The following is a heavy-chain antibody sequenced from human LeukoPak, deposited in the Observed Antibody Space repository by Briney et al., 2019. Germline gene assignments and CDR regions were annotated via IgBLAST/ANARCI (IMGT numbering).Heavy chain of an antibody. J-gene: IGHJ3*02. V-gene: IGHV4-4*07. CDR2: IYTIGST. CDR3: ARDPYDYVWGSYRLNAFDI. Sequence: SETLSPTCTVSGGSISSYYWSWIRQPAGKGLEWIGRIYTIGSTNYNPSLKSRVTMSVDTSKNQFSLKLSSVTAADTAVYYCARDPYDYVWGSYRLNAFDIWGQGTMVTVSS. CDR1: GGSISSYY. D-gene: IGHD3-16*02.